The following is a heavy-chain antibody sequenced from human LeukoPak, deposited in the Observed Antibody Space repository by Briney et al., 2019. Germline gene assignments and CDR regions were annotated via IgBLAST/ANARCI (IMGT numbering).Heavy chain of an antibody. J-gene: IGHJ4*02. CDR3: ATTGVVVAATATGYYFDY. D-gene: IGHD2-15*01. Sequence: GGSLRLSCGASGFTFSSYAMSWVRQAPGKGLEWVSSISGSGGSTYYGDSVKGRFSISRGNSKNTLSLQMNSLRAEDTAVYYCATTGVVVAATATGYYFDYWGQGTLVTVSS. V-gene: IGHV3-23*01. CDR1: GFTFSSYA. CDR2: ISGSGGST.